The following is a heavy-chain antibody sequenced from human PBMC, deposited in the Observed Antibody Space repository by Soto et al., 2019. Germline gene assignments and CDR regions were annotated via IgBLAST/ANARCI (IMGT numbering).Heavy chain of an antibody. V-gene: IGHV2-5*02. CDR1: GFSLNTTAVG. D-gene: IGHD3-16*01. Sequence: QITLKESGPTLVKPTQTLTLTCTFSGFSLNTTAVGVGWIRQPPGKALERLALIYWDGDKRYSPSLKSMLAIPNDTTKNQVDLKTTNMEQVDTATYYCANREACEYVLGSYKVLFDIWGRGTLVTVSS. CDR2: IYWDGDK. CDR3: ANREACEYVLGSYKVLFDI. J-gene: IGHJ3*02.